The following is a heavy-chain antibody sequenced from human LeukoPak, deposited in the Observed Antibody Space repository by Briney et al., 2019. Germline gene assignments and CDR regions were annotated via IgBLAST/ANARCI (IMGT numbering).Heavy chain of an antibody. CDR2: IIPIFGIA. J-gene: IGHJ6*02. Sequence: SVKVSCKASGGTFSSYAISWVRQAPGQGLEWMGRIIPIFGIANYAQKFQGRVTITADKSTSTAYMELSSLRSEDTAAYYCARTDYYGSGSYDYYGMDVWGQGTTVTVSS. V-gene: IGHV1-69*04. D-gene: IGHD3-10*01. CDR3: ARTDYYGSGSYDYYGMDV. CDR1: GGTFSSYA.